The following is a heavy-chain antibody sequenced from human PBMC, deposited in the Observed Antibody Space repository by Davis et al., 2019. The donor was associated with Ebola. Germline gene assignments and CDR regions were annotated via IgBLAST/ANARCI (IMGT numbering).Heavy chain of an antibody. CDR3: ARDSGSYLVIFDY. V-gene: IGHV1-3*01. CDR1: GYTFTSYA. D-gene: IGHD1-26*01. CDR2: INAGNGNT. Sequence: ASVKVSCKASGYTFTSYAMHWVRQAPGQRLEWMGWINAGNGNTKYSQKFQGRVTITRDTSASTAYMELSSLRFEDTAVYYCARDSGSYLVIFDYWGQGTLVTVSS. J-gene: IGHJ4*02.